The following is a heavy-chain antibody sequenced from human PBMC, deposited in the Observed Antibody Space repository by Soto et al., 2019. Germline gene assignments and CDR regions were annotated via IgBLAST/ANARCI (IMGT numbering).Heavy chain of an antibody. V-gene: IGHV3-23*01. CDR3: AKNLWGITIFGGMYF. J-gene: IGHJ6*02. D-gene: IGHD3-3*01. CDR1: GFPFSSFA. CDR2: ISGGGGTT. Sequence: GGSLRLSCAASGFPFSSFAMSWVRQAPGKGLEWVSAISGGGGTTYYADSVKGRLTISRDNSKNTLYLQMNSLRAEDTAVYYCAKNLWGITIFGGMYFWGQGTTVTVAS.